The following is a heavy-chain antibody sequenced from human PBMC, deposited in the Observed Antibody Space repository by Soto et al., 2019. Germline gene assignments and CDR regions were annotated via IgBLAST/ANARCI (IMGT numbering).Heavy chain of an antibody. V-gene: IGHV1-3*01. CDR3: ARGPPYCSSTSCYRYYYYYGMDV. CDR2: INAGNGNT. D-gene: IGHD2-2*01. J-gene: IGHJ6*02. Sequence: ASVKVSCKASGYTFTSYAMHWVRQAPGQRLEWMGWINAGNGNTKYSQKFQGRVTITRDTSASTAYMELSSLRSEDTAVYYCARGPPYCSSTSCYRYYYYYGMDVWGQGTTVTVSS. CDR1: GYTFTSYA.